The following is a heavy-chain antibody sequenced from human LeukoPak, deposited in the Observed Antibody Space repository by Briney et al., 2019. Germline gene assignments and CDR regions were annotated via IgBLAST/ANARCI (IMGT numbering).Heavy chain of an antibody. Sequence: PSETLSLTCAVYSDSFSGYSYIWIRQPPGKGLDWVGKINHSGSTNYNPSLKSRVTISIDTSKNQFSLKLNSVTAADTGVYYCARGPDGYCSSASCHHYFDHWGQGTLVSVSS. D-gene: IGHD2-2*03. CDR2: INHSGST. V-gene: IGHV4-34*01. CDR3: ARGPDGYCSSASCHHYFDH. CDR1: SDSFSGYS. J-gene: IGHJ4*02.